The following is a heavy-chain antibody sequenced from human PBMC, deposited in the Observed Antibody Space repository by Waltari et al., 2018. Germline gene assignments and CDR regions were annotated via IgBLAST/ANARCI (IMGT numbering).Heavy chain of an antibody. Sequence: QVQLVQSGAEVKKPGSSVKVSCKASGGTFSSYAISWARQAPGQGLEWMVGIIPIFGTANYAQKFQGRVTITTDESTSTAYMELSSLRSEDTAVYYCARDGEVVTSDAFDIWGQGTMVTVSS. J-gene: IGHJ3*02. CDR3: ARDGEVVTSDAFDI. CDR1: GGTFSSYA. CDR2: IIPIFGTA. D-gene: IGHD3-22*01. V-gene: IGHV1-69*05.